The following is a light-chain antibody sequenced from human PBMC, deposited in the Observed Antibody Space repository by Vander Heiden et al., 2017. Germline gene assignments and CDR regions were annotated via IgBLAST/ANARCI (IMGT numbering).Light chain of an antibody. CDR3: QKYNSAPQT. CDR1: QGISNH. Sequence: DIQMTQSPSSLSASVRDRVTITCRASQGISNHLAWYQQKPGKIPKLLIDAASTLQPGVPSRFSGSGSGTYFTLTISSLQPEDVATYYCQKYNSAPQTFGQGTKLEMK. CDR2: AAS. J-gene: IGKJ1*01. V-gene: IGKV1-27*01.